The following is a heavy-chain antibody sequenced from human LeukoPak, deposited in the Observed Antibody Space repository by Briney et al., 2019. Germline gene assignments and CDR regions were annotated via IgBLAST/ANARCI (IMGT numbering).Heavy chain of an antibody. CDR1: GFTFSSYW. V-gene: IGHV3-74*01. J-gene: IGHJ3*02. CDR3: ARGSLLWFGELSAFDI. Sequence: GGSLRLSCAASGFTFSSYWMHWVRQAPGKGLVWVSRINSYGSSTSYADSVKGRFTISRDNAKNTLYLQMNSLRAEDTAVYYCARGSLLWFGELSAFDIWGQGTMVTVSS. D-gene: IGHD3-10*01. CDR2: INSYGSST.